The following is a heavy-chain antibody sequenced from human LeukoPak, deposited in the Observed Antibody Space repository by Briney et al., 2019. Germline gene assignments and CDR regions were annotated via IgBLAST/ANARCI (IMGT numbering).Heavy chain of an antibody. CDR1: GGSISSYY. Sequence: PSETLSLTCTVSGGSISSYYWSWIRQPPGKGLEWIGYIYYSGSTNYNPSLKSRVTISVDTSKNQFSLKLSSVTAADTAVYYCARLDGAAFDIWGQGTMVTVSS. D-gene: IGHD4-17*01. CDR2: IYYSGST. CDR3: ARLDGAAFDI. J-gene: IGHJ3*02. V-gene: IGHV4-59*08.